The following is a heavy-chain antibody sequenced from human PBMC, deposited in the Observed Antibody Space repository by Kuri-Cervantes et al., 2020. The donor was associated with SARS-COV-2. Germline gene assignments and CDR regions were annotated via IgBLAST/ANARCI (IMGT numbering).Heavy chain of an antibody. V-gene: IGHV1-2*02. CDR2: INPNSGGT. J-gene: IGHJ4*02. CDR3: ARDWAYVEPGYFDY. CDR1: GYTFTGYY. D-gene: IGHD1-1*01. Sequence: ASVKVSCKASGYTFTGYYMHWVRQAPGQGLEWMGWINPNSGGTNYAQTFQGRVTMTRDTSISTAYMELSRLRSDDTAVYYCARDWAYVEPGYFDYWGQGTMVTVSS.